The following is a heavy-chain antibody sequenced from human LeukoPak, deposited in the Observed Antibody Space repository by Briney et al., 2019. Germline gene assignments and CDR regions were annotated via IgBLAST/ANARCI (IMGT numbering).Heavy chain of an antibody. CDR1: GFTFSSYG. V-gene: IGHV3-33*01. Sequence: PGGSLRLSCAASGFTFSSYGMHWVRQAPGKGLEWVAVIWYDGSNKYYADSVKGRFTISRDNSKNTLYLQMNSLRAEDTAVYYRARARSCSSTSCYTRGGGYYYGMDVWGQGTTVTVSS. D-gene: IGHD2-2*02. CDR3: ARARSCSSTSCYTRGGGYYYGMDV. J-gene: IGHJ6*02. CDR2: IWYDGSNK.